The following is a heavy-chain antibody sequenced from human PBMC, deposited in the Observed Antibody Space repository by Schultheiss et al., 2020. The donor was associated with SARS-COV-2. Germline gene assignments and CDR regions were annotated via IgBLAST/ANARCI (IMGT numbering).Heavy chain of an antibody. CDR2: IWYDGSNK. J-gene: IGHJ4*02. CDR3: TRVGYGSGSLDY. D-gene: IGHD3-10*01. V-gene: IGHV3-33*01. CDR1: GFTFSSYG. Sequence: GESLKISCAASGFTFSSYGMHWVRQAPGKGLEWVAVIWYDGSNKYYADSVKGRFTISRDNSKNTLYLQMNSLRAEDTAVYYCTRVGYGSGSLDYWGQGTLVTVSS.